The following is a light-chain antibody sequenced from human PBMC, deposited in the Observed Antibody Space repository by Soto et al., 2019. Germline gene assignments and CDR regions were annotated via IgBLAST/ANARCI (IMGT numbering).Light chain of an antibody. Sequence: QSVLTQPPSASASLGASVTLTCTLSSGYSNYKVDGYQQRPGKGPRFVMRVGTGGIEGSKGDGIRDRFSVLGSGLNRYLSIKNIQEEDESDYHCGADHGSGSNFVYLFGGGTKLTVL. CDR2: VGTGGIEG. CDR3: GADHGSGSNFVYL. V-gene: IGLV9-49*01. J-gene: IGLJ2*01. CDR1: SGYSNYK.